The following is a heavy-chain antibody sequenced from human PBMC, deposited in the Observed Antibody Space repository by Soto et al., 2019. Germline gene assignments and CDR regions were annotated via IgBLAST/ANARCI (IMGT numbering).Heavy chain of an antibody. CDR3: GRKLQSFWVFDY. Sequence: GGSLKLSCAASGFTFSSYAMSWVRQAPGKGLEWVSIITGSGGSTYYADSVKGRFTISRDNSKNTVYLQIHSLRVEDTAVYYCGRKLQSFWVFDYWGQGTLVTVSS. D-gene: IGHD1-26*01. J-gene: IGHJ4*02. CDR1: GFTFSSYA. CDR2: ITGSGGST. V-gene: IGHV3-23*01.